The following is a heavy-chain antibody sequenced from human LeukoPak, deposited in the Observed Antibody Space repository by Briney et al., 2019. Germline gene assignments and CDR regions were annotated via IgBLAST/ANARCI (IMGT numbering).Heavy chain of an antibody. J-gene: IGHJ6*03. CDR2: INWNGGST. CDR3: AKVMYSSGWIYYYYYMDV. V-gene: IGHV3-20*04. CDR1: GFTFDDSV. Sequence: PGGSLRLSCAASGFTFDDSVMSWVRQVPGKGLEWVSGINWNGGSTGYVDSVKGRFTISRDNAKNSLYLQMNSLRAEDTAVYYCAKVMYSSGWIYYYYYMDVWGKGTTVTVSS. D-gene: IGHD6-19*01.